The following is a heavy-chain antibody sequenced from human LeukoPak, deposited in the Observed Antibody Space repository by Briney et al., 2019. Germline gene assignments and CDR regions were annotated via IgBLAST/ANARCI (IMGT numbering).Heavy chain of an antibody. CDR3: ARCSRIAAARTIDY. Sequence: ASVKVSCKASGGTFSSYAISWVRQAPGQGLEWMGWISAYNGNTNYAQKLQGRVTMTTDTSTSTAYMELRSLRSDDTAVYYCARCSRIAAARTIDYWGQGTLVTVSS. V-gene: IGHV1-18*01. D-gene: IGHD6-13*01. CDR2: ISAYNGNT. J-gene: IGHJ4*02. CDR1: GGTFSSYA.